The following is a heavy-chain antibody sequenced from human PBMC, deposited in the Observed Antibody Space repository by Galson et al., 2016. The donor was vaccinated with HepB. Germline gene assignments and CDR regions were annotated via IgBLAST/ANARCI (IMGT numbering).Heavy chain of an antibody. CDR1: GGSFTSGGYY. Sequence: TLSLTCTVSGGSFTSGGYYWSWVRQHPGKGLEWIGHIYSTGSTYYNPSLKSRVTISIDTSKNQFSLRLNSLAAAYTAVYYCARLSVINIFDYWGQGTLVTVSS. CDR3: ARLSVINIFDY. CDR2: IYSTGST. J-gene: IGHJ4*02. V-gene: IGHV4-31*03.